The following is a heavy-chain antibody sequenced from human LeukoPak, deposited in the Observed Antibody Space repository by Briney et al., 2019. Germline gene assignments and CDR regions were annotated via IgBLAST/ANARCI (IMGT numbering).Heavy chain of an antibody. CDR3: AGGDSSGYYQPDY. CDR1: GFTFSSYA. J-gene: IGHJ4*02. D-gene: IGHD3-22*01. CDR2: ISGSGGST. V-gene: IGHV3-23*01. Sequence: GGSLRLSCAASGFTFSSYAMSWVRQAPGKGLEWVSAISGSGGSTYYADSVKGRFTISRDNSKNTLYLQMNSLRAEDTAVYYCAGGDSSGYYQPDYWGQGTLVTVSS.